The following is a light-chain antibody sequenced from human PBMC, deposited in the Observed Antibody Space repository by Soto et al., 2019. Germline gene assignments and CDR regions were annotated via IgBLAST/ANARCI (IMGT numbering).Light chain of an antibody. J-gene: IGKJ2*01. CDR1: QSVSSNF. V-gene: IGKV3-20*01. Sequence: EIVLTQSPGTLSLSPGERGTLSCRASQSVSSNFLAWYQQKPGQAPRLLIFDASTRATGIPDRFTGRGSGTDFTLTISRLEPEDFAVYYCQQYGNFPYTFGQGTRLEMK. CDR3: QQYGNFPYT. CDR2: DAS.